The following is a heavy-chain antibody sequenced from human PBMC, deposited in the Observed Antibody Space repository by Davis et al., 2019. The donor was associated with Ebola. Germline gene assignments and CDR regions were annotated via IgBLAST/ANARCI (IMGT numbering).Heavy chain of an antibody. CDR2: IFSAGST. J-gene: IGHJ6*02. Sequence: PGGSLRLSCAASGFTVSSNHMNWVRQAPGKGLEWVSIIFSAGSTNYAVSVKGRFTISRDNLKNTLYLEMNNLRAEDTAVYYCARDPGGHYGMDVWGQGTTVTVSS. CDR1: GFTVSSNH. V-gene: IGHV3-53*01. CDR3: ARDPGGHYGMDV. D-gene: IGHD1-1*01.